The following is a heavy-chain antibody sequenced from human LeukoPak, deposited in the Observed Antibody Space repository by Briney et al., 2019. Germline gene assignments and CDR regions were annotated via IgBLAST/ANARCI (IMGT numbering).Heavy chain of an antibody. D-gene: IGHD1-26*01. V-gene: IGHV4-39*07. Sequence: PSETLSLTCTVSGGSISSSSYYWGWIRQPPGKGLEWIGSIYYSGSTYYNPSLKSRVTISVDTSKNQFSLKLSSVTAADTAVYYCASDSYASRDYWGQGTLVTVSS. CDR2: IYYSGST. CDR1: GGSISSSSYY. J-gene: IGHJ4*02. CDR3: ASDSYASRDY.